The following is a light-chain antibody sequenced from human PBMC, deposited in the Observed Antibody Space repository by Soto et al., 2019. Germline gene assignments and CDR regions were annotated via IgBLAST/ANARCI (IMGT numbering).Light chain of an antibody. Sequence: DVLLTQSPSALSASLGDRVTITCRASQGLGHFLAWYQHKTGEAPRLFIYHASTMESGVPSRFGGSGSGTEFTLTISRWQPDDVATYYCQQYETYSVGTFGQGTKVEIK. CDR3: QQYETYSVGT. V-gene: IGKV1-5*01. J-gene: IGKJ1*01. CDR2: HAS. CDR1: QGLGHF.